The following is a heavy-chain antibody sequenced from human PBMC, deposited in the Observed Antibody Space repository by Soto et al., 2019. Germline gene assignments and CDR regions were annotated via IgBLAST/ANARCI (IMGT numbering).Heavy chain of an antibody. CDR1: GGAIDSGGYY. Sequence: LSLTCNVSGGAIDSGGYYWCWIRQHPGKGLEWIGYIYYSGSTYYNPSLKSRVSISIDTSKNQFSLELISVTAADTAVYYCARVGTSYARRGLDVWGQGTTVTVSS. D-gene: IGHD7-27*01. J-gene: IGHJ6*02. CDR2: IYYSGST. CDR3: ARVGTSYARRGLDV. V-gene: IGHV4-31*03.